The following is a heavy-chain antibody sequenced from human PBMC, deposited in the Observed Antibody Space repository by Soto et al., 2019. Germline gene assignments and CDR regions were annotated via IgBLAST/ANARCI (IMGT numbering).Heavy chain of an antibody. CDR2: INAGNGNT. Sequence: ASVKVSCKASGYTFTSYSMHWVRQAPGQRLEWMGWINAGNGNTKYSQKFQGRVTITRDTSASTAYMELSSLRSEDTAVYYCAREIFLYSSQYDYWGQGTLVTVSS. CDR3: AREIFLYSSQYDY. J-gene: IGHJ4*02. D-gene: IGHD6-13*01. V-gene: IGHV1-3*01. CDR1: GYTFTSYS.